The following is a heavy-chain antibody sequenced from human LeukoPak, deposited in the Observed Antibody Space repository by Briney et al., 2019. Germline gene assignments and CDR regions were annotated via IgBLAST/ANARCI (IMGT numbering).Heavy chain of an antibody. CDR1: GFTFSSYA. Sequence: PGGSLRLSCAASGFTFSSYAMSWVRQAPGKGLESVSAISGSGGSTYYADSVKGRFTISRDNSKNTLYLQMNSLRAEDTAVYYCANPRTPYCSGGSCYSATDYYYYGMDVRGQGTTVTVSS. V-gene: IGHV3-23*01. D-gene: IGHD2-15*01. CDR3: ANPRTPYCSGGSCYSATDYYYYGMDV. CDR2: ISGSGGST. J-gene: IGHJ6*02.